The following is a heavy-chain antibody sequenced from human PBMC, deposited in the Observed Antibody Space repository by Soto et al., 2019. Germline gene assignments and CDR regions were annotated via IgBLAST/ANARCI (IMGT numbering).Heavy chain of an antibody. CDR1: GFTFSSYE. D-gene: IGHD3-3*01. CDR2: IRSSGSTI. J-gene: IGHJ4*02. V-gene: IGHV3-48*03. Sequence: GGYLRLSCAASGFTFSSYEMNWVRQAPGKGLEWVSYIRSSGSTIYYADSVKGRFTISRDNAKNSLYLQMNSLRAEDTAVYYCAREYYDLWSGYLGAEYYFAYWGQGT. CDR3: AREYYDLWSGYLGAEYYFAY.